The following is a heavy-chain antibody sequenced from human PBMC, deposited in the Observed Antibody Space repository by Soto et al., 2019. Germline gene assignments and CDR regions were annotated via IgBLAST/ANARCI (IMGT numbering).Heavy chain of an antibody. V-gene: IGHV4-4*07. D-gene: IGHD5-12*01. Sequence: KPSETLSLTGTVSGGSINTFYWSWVRQPAGKGLEWIGRIFSSGSTSFNPSLESRVAMSVDTSKNHFSLNLSSVTAADMAVYYCAREGSYSAYNFAHGIQLWSFAFWGQGALVTVS. CDR3: AREGSYSAYNFAHGIQLWSFAF. J-gene: IGHJ4*02. CDR1: GGSINTFY. CDR2: IFSSGST.